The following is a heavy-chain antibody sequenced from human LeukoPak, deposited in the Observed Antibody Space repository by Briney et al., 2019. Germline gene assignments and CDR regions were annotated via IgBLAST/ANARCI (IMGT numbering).Heavy chain of an antibody. CDR2: IRSKTYGGTT. J-gene: IGHJ6*02. CDR3: TRGPIQQWPYYGMDV. D-gene: IGHD5-18*01. CDR1: GFTFGDHA. Sequence: GGSLRLSCTASGFTFGDHAMSWVRQAPGKGLEWVGFIRSKTYGGTTEYAASVKGRFTISRDDSKSIAYLQMNSLKTEDTAVYYCTRGPIQQWPYYGMDVWGQGTTVTVSS. V-gene: IGHV3-49*04.